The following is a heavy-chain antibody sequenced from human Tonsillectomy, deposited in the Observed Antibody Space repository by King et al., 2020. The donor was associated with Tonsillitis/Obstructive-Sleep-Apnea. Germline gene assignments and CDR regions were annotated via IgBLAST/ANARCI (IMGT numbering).Heavy chain of an antibody. D-gene: IGHD3-22*01. CDR2: INHSGST. CDR1: GGSFSGYY. CDR3: ARGHVGNDNAFDI. J-gene: IGHJ3*02. Sequence: VQLPQWGAGLLKPSETLSLTCAVYGGSFSGYYWSWVRQPPGKGLEWIGEINHSGSTNYNPSLKSRVTISVDMSKNQFSLKLSSVTAADTAVYYCARGHVGNDNAFDIWGQGTMVTVSS. V-gene: IGHV4-34*01.